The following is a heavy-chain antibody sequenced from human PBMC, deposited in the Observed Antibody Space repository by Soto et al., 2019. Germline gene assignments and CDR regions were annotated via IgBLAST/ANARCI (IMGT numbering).Heavy chain of an antibody. D-gene: IGHD5-18*01. CDR3: TRGPQRGYSYGNVDY. V-gene: IGHV3-49*03. Sequence: GGSLRLSCTSSGFTFGDYAMSWFRQAPGKGLEWVGFIRSKAYGGTTEYAASVKGRFTISRDDSKSIAYLQMNSLKTEDTAVYYCTRGPQRGYSYGNVDYWGQGTLVTVSS. CDR1: GFTFGDYA. J-gene: IGHJ4*02. CDR2: IRSKAYGGTT.